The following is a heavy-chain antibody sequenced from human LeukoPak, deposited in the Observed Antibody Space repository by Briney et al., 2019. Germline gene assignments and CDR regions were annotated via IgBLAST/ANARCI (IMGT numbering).Heavy chain of an antibody. Sequence: GGSLRLSCAASGFTFSNYWIHWVRQAPGKGLVWVSRISNDGSTTAYADSVKGRFTLSRDNAKSTLYLRMNSLRAEDTALYYCARERGFNYFDYWGPGTLVTVSS. CDR2: ISNDGSTT. J-gene: IGHJ4*02. CDR3: ARERGFNYFDY. CDR1: GFTFSNYW. V-gene: IGHV3-74*01.